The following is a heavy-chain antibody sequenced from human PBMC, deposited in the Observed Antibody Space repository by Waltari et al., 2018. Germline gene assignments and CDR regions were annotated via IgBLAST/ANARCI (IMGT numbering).Heavy chain of an antibody. CDR2: IKQDGSEK. V-gene: IGHV3-7*01. CDR3: ARDGDAFDI. CDR1: GFTFSSYC. J-gene: IGHJ3*02. Sequence: EVQLVASGGGLVQPGGSLRRSCAASGFTFSSYCMSWVRQAPGKGLEWVANIKQDGSEKYYVDSVKGRFTISRDNAKNLLYLQMNSLRAEDTAVYYCARDGDAFDIWGQGTMVTVSS.